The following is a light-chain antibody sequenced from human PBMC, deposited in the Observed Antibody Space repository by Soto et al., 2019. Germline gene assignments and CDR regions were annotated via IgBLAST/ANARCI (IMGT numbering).Light chain of an antibody. V-gene: IGKV3-20*01. CDR3: QQYGSTPLT. CDR1: QSVGNNK. CDR2: DAS. J-gene: IGKJ4*01. Sequence: EIVLTQSPGNLSLSPGERATISSRASQSVGNNKLAWYQQKPGQAPRFLIYDASSRATGTPDRFSGSGSGTDVTLTITRLEPEDFAVYYCQQYGSTPLTFGGGTKIEI.